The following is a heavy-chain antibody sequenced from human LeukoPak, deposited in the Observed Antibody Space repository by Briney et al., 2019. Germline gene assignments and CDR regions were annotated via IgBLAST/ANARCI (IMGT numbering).Heavy chain of an antibody. V-gene: IGHV1-24*01. CDR2: FDPEDGET. CDR3: ARGPIGYCSSTSCSTFYYYYYGMDV. D-gene: IGHD2-2*01. J-gene: IGHJ6*02. Sequence: ASVKVSCKVSGYTLTELSMHWVRQAPGKGLEWMGGFDPEDGETIYAQKFQGRVTMTEDTSTDTAYMELSSLRSEDTAVYYCARGPIGYCSSTSCSTFYYYYYGMDVWGQGTTVTVSS. CDR1: GYTLTELS.